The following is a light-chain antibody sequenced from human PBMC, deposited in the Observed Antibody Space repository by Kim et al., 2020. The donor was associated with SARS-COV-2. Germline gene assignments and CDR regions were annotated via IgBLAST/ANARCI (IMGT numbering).Light chain of an antibody. V-gene: IGLV4-69*01. CDR3: LTWGPGIRV. CDR1: SGHSTYA. J-gene: IGLJ2*01. Sequence: QPVLTQSPSASASLGTSVKLTCTLSSGHSTYAIAWHQQVPEKGPRYLMNVDSDGSHTRGDGIPDRFSGSSSGAERHLTISSLQPEDEADYYCLTWGPGIRVFGGGTQLTVL. CDR2: VDSDGSH.